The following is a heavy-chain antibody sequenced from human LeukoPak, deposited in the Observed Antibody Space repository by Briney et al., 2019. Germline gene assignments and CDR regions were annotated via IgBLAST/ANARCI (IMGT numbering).Heavy chain of an antibody. D-gene: IGHD3-22*01. CDR3: AKRGVVIRVILVGFHKEAYYFDS. CDR2: ISGGGGST. Sequence: GGSLRLSCAVSGITVSNYGMSWVRQAPGKGLEWVAGISGGGGSTNYADSVKGRFTLSRDNPRNTLYLQMNSLRAEDTAVYFCAKRGVVIRVILVGFHKEAYYFDSWGQGALVTVSS. CDR1: GITVSNYG. J-gene: IGHJ4*02. V-gene: IGHV3-23*01.